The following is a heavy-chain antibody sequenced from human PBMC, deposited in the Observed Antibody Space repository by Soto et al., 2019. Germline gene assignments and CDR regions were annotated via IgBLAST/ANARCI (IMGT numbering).Heavy chain of an antibody. Sequence: SXKVSFKASGYTXISNPRNLVRQAPGQDLEWMGWINVGNGYAKYSQNFQDRVTLTRDASASTTYMELSSLRYEDPPIFYCARATYTSGGSPTFAMDVWGQGTTGTVS. CDR2: INVGNGYA. CDR3: ARATYTSGGSPTFAMDV. V-gene: IGHV1-3*01. CDR1: GYTXISNP. D-gene: IGHD3-10*01. J-gene: IGHJ6*02.